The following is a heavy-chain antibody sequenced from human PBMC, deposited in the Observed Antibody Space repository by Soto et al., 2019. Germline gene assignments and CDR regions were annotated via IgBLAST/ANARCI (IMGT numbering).Heavy chain of an antibody. Sequence: GGSLRLSCTASGFNFSRFWTHWVRQVPGRGLVWVSHINSDGSRTNYADSVKGLFTISRDNAKNTLYLQMNSLRAGDKAVYYCARDLSSCSSARCYSFYYGMDLWGQGTTVTVSS. V-gene: IGHV3-74*01. CDR2: INSDGSRT. J-gene: IGHJ6*02. CDR1: GFNFSRFW. CDR3: ARDLSSCSSARCYSFYYGMDL. D-gene: IGHD2-2*01.